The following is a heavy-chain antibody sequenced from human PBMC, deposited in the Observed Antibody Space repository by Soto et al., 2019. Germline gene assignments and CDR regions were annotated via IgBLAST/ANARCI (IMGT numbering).Heavy chain of an antibody. V-gene: IGHV4-59*01. D-gene: IGHD6-13*01. Sequence: PSETLSLTCTVSGGSISSYYWSWIRQPPGKGLEWIGYIYYSGSTNYNPSLKSRVTISVDTSKNQFSLKLSSVTAADTAVYYCARAAAAAPALGYYYGTDVWGQGTTVTVSS. CDR1: GGSISSYY. CDR3: ARAAAAAPALGYYYGTDV. CDR2: IYYSGST. J-gene: IGHJ6*02.